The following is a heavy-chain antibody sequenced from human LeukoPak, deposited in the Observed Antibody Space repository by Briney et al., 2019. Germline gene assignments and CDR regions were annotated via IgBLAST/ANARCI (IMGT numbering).Heavy chain of an antibody. CDR3: ANHNWNDVIDY. CDR1: GFTFSSYA. J-gene: IGHJ4*02. Sequence: PGGSLRLSCVASGFTFSSYAMSWVRQAPGKGLEWVSAISGSGSNTYHADPVKGRFTISRDNSKNTLYLQMKSLRADDTAIYYCANHNWNDVIDYWGQGTLVTVSS. D-gene: IGHD1-20*01. CDR2: ISGSGSNT. V-gene: IGHV3-23*01.